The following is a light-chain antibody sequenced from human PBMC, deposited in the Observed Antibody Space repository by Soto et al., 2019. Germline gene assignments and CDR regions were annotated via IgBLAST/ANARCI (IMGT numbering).Light chain of an antibody. J-gene: IGKJ1*01. CDR3: QQRSSWPEWT. Sequence: EIVLTQSPATLSLSPGERATLSCRASQSVSTYLAWYQQKPGQAPRLLISDASNRATGIPARFSGSGSGTDFTLTISSLEPEDFAVYYRQQRSSWPEWTFGQGTKVEVK. CDR2: DAS. CDR1: QSVSTY. V-gene: IGKV3-11*01.